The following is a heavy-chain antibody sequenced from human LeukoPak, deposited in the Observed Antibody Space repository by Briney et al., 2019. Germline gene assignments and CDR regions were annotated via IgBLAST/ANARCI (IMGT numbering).Heavy chain of an antibody. CDR1: GFTFSSYG. J-gene: IGHJ5*02. CDR3: ARDQRFDP. CDR2: ISASGVSK. V-gene: IGHV3-23*01. Sequence: GGSLRLSCAASGFTFSSYGMSWVRQAPGKGLEWVSAISASGVSKYYADSVKGRFTISRDKSKNTLYLQMNSLRAEDTAVYYCARDQRFDPWGQGTLVTVSS.